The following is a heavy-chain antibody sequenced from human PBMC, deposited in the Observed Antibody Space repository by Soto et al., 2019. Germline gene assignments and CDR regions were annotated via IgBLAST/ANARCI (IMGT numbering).Heavy chain of an antibody. CDR3: ARAKDYDFWSSYYKRVYYYYYGMDV. CDR2: IYYSGST. CDR1: GGSISSGDYY. D-gene: IGHD3-3*01. J-gene: IGHJ6*02. Sequence: SETLSLTCTVSGGSISSGDYYWSWIRQPPGKGLEWIGYIYYSGSTYYNPSLKSRVTISVDTSKNQFSLKLSSVTAADTAVYYCARAKDYDFWSSYYKRVYYYYYGMDVCGQGTTVTVSS. V-gene: IGHV4-30-4*01.